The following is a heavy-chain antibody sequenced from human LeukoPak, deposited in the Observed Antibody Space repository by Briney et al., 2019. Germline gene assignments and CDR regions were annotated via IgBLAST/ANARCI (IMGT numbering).Heavy chain of an antibody. Sequence: PGGSLRLSCAASGFTFSSYGMHWVRQAPGKGLEWVAFIRYDGSNKYYADSVKGRFTISKDNSKNTLYLQMNSLRAEDTAVYYCAKRYCSGGSCYSLMDVWGKGTTVTVSS. V-gene: IGHV3-30*02. J-gene: IGHJ6*03. CDR1: GFTFSSYG. D-gene: IGHD2-15*01. CDR2: IRYDGSNK. CDR3: AKRYCSGGSCYSLMDV.